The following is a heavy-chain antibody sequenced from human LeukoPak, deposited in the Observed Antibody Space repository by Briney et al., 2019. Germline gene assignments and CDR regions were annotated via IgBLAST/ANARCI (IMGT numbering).Heavy chain of an antibody. V-gene: IGHV4-38-2*02. D-gene: IGHD2-2*02. J-gene: IGHJ5*02. CDR1: SYSISSGYY. CDR2: TYHSGST. CDR3: ARDQLGIVVVPAAIGWFDP. Sequence: SETLSLTCTVSSYSISSGYYWGWIRQPPGKGLEWIGSTYHSGSTYYNPSLKSRITISVDTSKNQFSLKLSSVTAADTAVYYCARDQLGIVVVPAAIGWFDPWGQGTLVTVSS.